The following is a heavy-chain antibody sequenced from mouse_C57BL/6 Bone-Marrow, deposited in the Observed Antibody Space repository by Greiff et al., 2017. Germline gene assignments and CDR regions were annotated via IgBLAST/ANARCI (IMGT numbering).Heavy chain of an antibody. CDR1: GYTFTSYW. V-gene: IGHV1-52*01. J-gene: IGHJ1*03. D-gene: IGHD4-1*01. CDR2: IDPSDSEP. Sequence: QVQLQQPGAELVRPGSSVKLSCKASGYTFTSYWMHWVKQRPIQGLEWIGNIDPSDSEPHYNQKFKDKATLTVAKSSSTAYMQLSSLTSEDSAVYYGARWGVGRYCDVWGTGTTVTVSS. CDR3: ARWGVGRYCDV.